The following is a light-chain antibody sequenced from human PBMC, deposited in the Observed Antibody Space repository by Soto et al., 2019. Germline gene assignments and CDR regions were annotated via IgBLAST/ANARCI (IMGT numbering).Light chain of an antibody. Sequence: DIQMTQSPSTLPASVGDRIIITCRASESISSWLAWYQQKPGKAPKLLIYKAFTLESGVPSRFSASGSGTEFTLTISSLQPDDSATYFCHQYSASHTFGGGTKVEIK. CDR3: HQYSASHT. CDR2: KAF. CDR1: ESISSW. V-gene: IGKV1-5*03. J-gene: IGKJ4*01.